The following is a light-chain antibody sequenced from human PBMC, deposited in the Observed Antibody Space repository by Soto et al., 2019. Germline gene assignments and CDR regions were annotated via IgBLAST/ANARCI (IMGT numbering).Light chain of an antibody. CDR3: QRTYDAPFT. CDR2: AAS. Sequence: DIQMTQSPSSLSAFVGDTVTINCRATDSIDRYFNWYQQKPGQAPRVLITAASTLGSGVPSKLSGSGSGTDFTLTINDLPPEDCATYYCQRTYDAPFTFGAGTKVSIK. V-gene: IGKV1-39*01. J-gene: IGKJ3*01. CDR1: DSIDRY.